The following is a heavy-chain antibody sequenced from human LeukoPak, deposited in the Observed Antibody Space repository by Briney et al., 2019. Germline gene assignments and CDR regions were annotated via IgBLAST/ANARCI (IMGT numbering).Heavy chain of an antibody. CDR3: ARDPSGSYFDY. Sequence: SETLSLTCTVSGGSISSYYWNWIRQPPGKGLEWIGYIYYSGSTNYNPSLKSRVTISVDTSKNQFSLKLSSVTAADTAVYYCARDPSGSYFDYWGQGTLVTVSS. J-gene: IGHJ4*02. V-gene: IGHV4-59*01. CDR1: GGSISSYY. D-gene: IGHD1-26*01. CDR2: IYYSGST.